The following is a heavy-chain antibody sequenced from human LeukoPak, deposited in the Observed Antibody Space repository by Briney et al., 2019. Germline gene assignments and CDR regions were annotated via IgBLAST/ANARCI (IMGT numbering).Heavy chain of an antibody. V-gene: IGHV4-4*07. Sequence: SETLSLTCTVSGGSISSYYWSWIRQPAGKGLEWIGRIYTSGSTNYNPSLKSRVTISVDTSKNQFSLKLSSVTAADTAVYYCAREWVYSYGPMYYFDYWGQGTLVTVSS. CDR1: GGSISSYY. D-gene: IGHD5-18*01. J-gene: IGHJ4*02. CDR2: IYTSGST. CDR3: AREWVYSYGPMYYFDY.